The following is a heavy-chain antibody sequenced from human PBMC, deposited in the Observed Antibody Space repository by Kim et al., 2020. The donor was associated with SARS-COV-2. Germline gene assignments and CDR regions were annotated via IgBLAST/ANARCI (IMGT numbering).Heavy chain of an antibody. Sequence: ASVKVSCKASGYTFTGYYMHWVRQAPGQGLEWMGRINPNSGGTNYAQKFQGRVTMTRDTSISTAYMELSRLRSDDTAVYYCARDGPSWYQLLGNYYYYYGMDVWGQGTTVTVSS. J-gene: IGHJ6*02. CDR3: ARDGPSWYQLLGNYYYYYGMDV. CDR2: INPNSGGT. D-gene: IGHD2-2*01. V-gene: IGHV1-2*06. CDR1: GYTFTGYY.